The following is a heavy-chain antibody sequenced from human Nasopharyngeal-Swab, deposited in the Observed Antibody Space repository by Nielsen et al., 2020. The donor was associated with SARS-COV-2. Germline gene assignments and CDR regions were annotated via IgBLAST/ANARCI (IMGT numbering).Heavy chain of an antibody. J-gene: IGHJ6*02. Sequence: WIRQPPGKGLVWVSRINSDGSSASYADSVKGRFTISRDNAKNTLYLQMNSLRAEDTAVYYCASVNEDSSGDPYYYYGMDVWGQGTTVTVSS. D-gene: IGHD3-22*01. CDR2: INSDGSSA. V-gene: IGHV3-74*01. CDR3: ASVNEDSSGDPYYYYGMDV.